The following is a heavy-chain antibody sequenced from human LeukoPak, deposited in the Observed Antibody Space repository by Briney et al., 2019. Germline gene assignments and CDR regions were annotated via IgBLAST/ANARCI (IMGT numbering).Heavy chain of an antibody. CDR1: GFTDSRSY. J-gene: IGHJ3*02. V-gene: IGHV3-53*01. D-gene: IGHD1-26*01. CDR2: IYSGGST. Sequence: GGSLRLSCAASGFTDSRSYMSWVRQAPGKGPEWVSEIYSGGSTYYAASVKGRFSISRDNSKNTVYLQMNSLRVEDTAVYYCARELREHGVFDIWGQGIMVTVSS. CDR3: ARELREHGVFDI.